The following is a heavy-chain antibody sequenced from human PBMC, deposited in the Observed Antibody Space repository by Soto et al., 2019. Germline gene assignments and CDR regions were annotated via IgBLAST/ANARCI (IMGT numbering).Heavy chain of an antibody. Sequence: EVQLVESGGGLVQPGGSLRLSCAASGFTFSSYSMNWVRQAPGKGLEWVSYISSSSSTIYYADSVKGRFTISRDNAKNSLYRQMNSLRAEDTAVYYCASFGYCSGGSCYKHFDYWGQGTLVTVSS. CDR3: ASFGYCSGGSCYKHFDY. CDR1: GFTFSSYS. CDR2: ISSSSSTI. V-gene: IGHV3-48*01. J-gene: IGHJ4*02. D-gene: IGHD2-15*01.